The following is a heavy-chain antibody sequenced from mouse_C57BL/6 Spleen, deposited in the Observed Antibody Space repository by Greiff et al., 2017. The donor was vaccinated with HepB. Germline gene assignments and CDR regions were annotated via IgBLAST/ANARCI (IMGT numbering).Heavy chain of an antibody. D-gene: IGHD1-1*01. CDR2: INPYNGGT. J-gene: IGHJ2*01. V-gene: IGHV1-19*01. CDR1: GYTFTDYY. CDR3: AREGRGYYYGSSYGYFDY. Sequence: EVQLQQSGPVLVKPGASVKMSCKASGYTFTDYYMNWVKQSHGKSLEWIGVINPYNGGTSYNQKFKGKATLTVDKSSSTAYMELNSLTSEDSAVYYCAREGRGYYYGSSYGYFDYWGQGTTLTVSS.